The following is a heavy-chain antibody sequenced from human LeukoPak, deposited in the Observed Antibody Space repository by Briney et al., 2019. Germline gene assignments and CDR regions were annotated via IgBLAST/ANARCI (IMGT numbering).Heavy chain of an antibody. CDR1: GFTFNSYA. CDR3: AGIPCSGTTCSQIDY. Sequence: PGGSLRLSCAASGFTFNSYAMTWVRQVPGKGLEWVSTVGTNGASTYYRDSVKGRFTISRDNSKNTLYLQMNSLRAEDTAVYYCAGIPCSGTTCSQIDYWGQGTLVAVSS. V-gene: IGHV3-23*01. D-gene: IGHD2-2*01. CDR2: VGTNGAST. J-gene: IGHJ4*02.